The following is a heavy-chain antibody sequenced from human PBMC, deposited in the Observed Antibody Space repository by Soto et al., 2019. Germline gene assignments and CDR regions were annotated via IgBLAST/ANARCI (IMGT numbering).Heavy chain of an antibody. Sequence: LRLSCAASGFKFSNYWMSWVRQAPGKGLEWVGNIKHDTSEAHYADSVKGRFTITRDNIKNFLFLQMNGLRADDTASYYCARDGLLFSGPYRPSRFDYWGLGTLVTVSS. CDR3: ARDGLLFSGPYRPSRFDY. D-gene: IGHD3-16*02. CDR2: IKHDTSEA. V-gene: IGHV3-7*03. J-gene: IGHJ4*02. CDR1: GFKFSNYW.